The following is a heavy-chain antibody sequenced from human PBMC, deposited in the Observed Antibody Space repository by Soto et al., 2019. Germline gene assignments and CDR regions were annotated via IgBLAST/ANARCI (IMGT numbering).Heavy chain of an antibody. V-gene: IGHV5-10-1*01. CDR3: ARHPISSVRGVHMDV. Sequence: PGEALKIPWKGSGYSFTSYWISWGRQMPGKCLEWWGRIDPSYSYTNYSPSFQGHVTISADKSISTAYLQWSSLKASDTAMYYCARHPISSVRGVHMDVWGRGTTVTVSS. J-gene: IGHJ6*02. D-gene: IGHD3-10*01. CDR2: IDPSYSYT. CDR1: GYSFTSYW.